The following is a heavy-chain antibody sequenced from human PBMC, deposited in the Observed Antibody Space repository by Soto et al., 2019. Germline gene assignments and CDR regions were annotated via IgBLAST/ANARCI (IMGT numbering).Heavy chain of an antibody. Sequence: SVTLSLTCTVSVGSISSYYWSWIRQPPGKGLEWIGYIYYSGSTNYNPSLKSRVTISVDTSKNQFSLKLSSVTAADTAVYYCAENSGGGLLDTWGQGTLVT. D-gene: IGHD4-17*01. CDR2: IYYSGST. CDR1: VGSISSYY. V-gene: IGHV4-59*01. CDR3: AENSGGGLLDT. J-gene: IGHJ5*02.